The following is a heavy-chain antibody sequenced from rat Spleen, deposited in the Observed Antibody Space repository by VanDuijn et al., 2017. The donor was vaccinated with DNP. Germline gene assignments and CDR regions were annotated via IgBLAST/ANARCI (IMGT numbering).Heavy chain of an antibody. CDR3: ATSSYYGYDYGFGY. CDR2: IIYDGSST. J-gene: IGHJ3*01. CDR1: GFTFGDYA. D-gene: IGHD1-7*01. V-gene: IGHV5S10*01. Sequence: EVQLVESGGGLVQPGRSLKLSCVASGFTFGDYAMAWVRQSPKKGLEWVATIIYDGSSTYYRDSVRGRFTISRDYARSTLYLQMDSLRSEDTATYYCATSSYYGYDYGFGYWGQGTLVTVSS.